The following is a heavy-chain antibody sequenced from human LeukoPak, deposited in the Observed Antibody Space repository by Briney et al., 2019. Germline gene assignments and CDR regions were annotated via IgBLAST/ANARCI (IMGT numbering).Heavy chain of an antibody. CDR2: ISGSGGST. CDR3: ARDSDGFQGRYYFDY. J-gene: IGHJ4*02. D-gene: IGHD5-24*01. CDR1: GFTFSSDA. Sequence: GGSLRLSCAASGFTFSSDAMSWVRQAPGKGLEWVSAISGSGGSTYYADSVKGRFTISRDNAKNSLYLQMNSLRAEDTAVYYCARDSDGFQGRYYFDYWGQGTLVTVSS. V-gene: IGHV3-23*01.